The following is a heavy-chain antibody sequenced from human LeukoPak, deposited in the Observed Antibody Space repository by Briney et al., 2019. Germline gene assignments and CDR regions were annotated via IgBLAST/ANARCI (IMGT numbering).Heavy chain of an antibody. CDR2: ISGSGGST. V-gene: IGHV3-23*01. J-gene: IGHJ5*02. D-gene: IGHD3-10*01. CDR3: AKTLWFGETSWFDP. CDR1: GFTFSSYA. Sequence: GGSLRLSCAASGFTFSSYAMSWVRQAPGKALEWVSAISGSGGSTYYADSVKGRFTISRDNTKNTLYLQMNSLIAADTAVYYCAKTLWFGETSWFDPWGQGTLVTVSS.